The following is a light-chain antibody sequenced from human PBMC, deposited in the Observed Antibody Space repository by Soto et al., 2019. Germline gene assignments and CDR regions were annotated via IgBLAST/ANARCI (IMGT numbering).Light chain of an antibody. Sequence: EIVLTQSPATLSLSPGERATLSCRASQSVSSYLAWYQQKPGQAPRLLIYDASNRATGIPARFSGSGSGTDLPLTISSLKPEDFAVYYCQQRSNWPLTFGGGTKVEIK. CDR3: QQRSNWPLT. V-gene: IGKV3-11*01. CDR1: QSVSSY. J-gene: IGKJ4*01. CDR2: DAS.